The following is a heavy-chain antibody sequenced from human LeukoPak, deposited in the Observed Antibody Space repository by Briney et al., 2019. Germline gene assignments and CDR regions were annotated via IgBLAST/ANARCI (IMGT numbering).Heavy chain of an antibody. Sequence: PGGSLRLSCAASGFTFTSYAMSWVRQAPGKGLEWVSAITSSGGSTYYADSVKGRFTISRDNAKNTLYLQVNSLRAEDTAVYYCARVYTYCSSTSCYGDYWGQGTLVTVSS. CDR2: ITSSGGST. D-gene: IGHD2-2*01. V-gene: IGHV3-23*01. CDR3: ARVYTYCSSTSCYGDY. J-gene: IGHJ4*02. CDR1: GFTFTSYA.